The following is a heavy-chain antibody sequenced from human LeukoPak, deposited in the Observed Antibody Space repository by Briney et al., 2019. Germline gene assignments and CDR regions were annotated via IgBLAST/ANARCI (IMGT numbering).Heavy chain of an antibody. Sequence: SETLSLTCTVSGGSISSYYWSWIRQPPGKGLEWIGYIYDSGSTNYNPSLKSRVTISADTSKNQFSLKLSSVTAADTAVYYCAREEQRPAAGTRSAFDIWGQGTMVTVSS. D-gene: IGHD6-13*01. CDR2: IYDSGST. J-gene: IGHJ3*02. V-gene: IGHV4-59*01. CDR1: GGSISSYY. CDR3: AREEQRPAAGTRSAFDI.